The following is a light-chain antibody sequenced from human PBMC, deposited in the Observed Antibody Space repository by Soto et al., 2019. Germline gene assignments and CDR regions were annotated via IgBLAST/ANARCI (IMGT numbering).Light chain of an antibody. V-gene: IGLV2-14*01. CDR2: DVS. CDR1: SSDVGGYTY. CDR3: CSVTSSSTQV. Sequence: QSALTQPASVSGSPGQSITISCTGTSSDVGGYTYVSWYQQYPGKAPNLMIYDVSYRPSGISNRFSGSKSGNTASLTISGLQAEDEADYYCCSVTSSSTQVFGGGTKLTVL. J-gene: IGLJ2*01.